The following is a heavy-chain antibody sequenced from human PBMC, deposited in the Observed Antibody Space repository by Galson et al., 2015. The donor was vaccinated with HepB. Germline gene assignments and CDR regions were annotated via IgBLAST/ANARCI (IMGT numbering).Heavy chain of an antibody. CDR3: AREYYYGSGILGAFDI. J-gene: IGHJ3*02. CDR1: GFTFSDYY. D-gene: IGHD3-10*01. V-gene: IGHV3-11*01. CDR2: ISSSGSTI. Sequence: SLRLSCAASGFTFSDYYMSWIRQAPGKGLEWVSYISSSGSTIYYADSVKGRFTISRDNAKNSLYLQMNSLRAEDTAVYYCAREYYYGSGILGAFDIWGQGTMVTVSS.